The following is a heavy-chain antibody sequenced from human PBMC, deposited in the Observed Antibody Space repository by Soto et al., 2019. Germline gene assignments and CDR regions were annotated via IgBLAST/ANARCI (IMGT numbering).Heavy chain of an antibody. D-gene: IGHD2-8*01. CDR3: ARVPRGYCTNGVCAYYYGMDV. CDR2: MNPNSGNT. Sequence: EASVKVSCKASGYTFTSYDINWVRQATGQGLEWMGWMNPNSGNTGYAQRFQGRVTMTRNTSISTAYMELSSLRSEDTAVYYCARVPRGYCTNGVCAYYYGMDVWGQGTTVTVSS. CDR1: GYTFTSYD. J-gene: IGHJ6*02. V-gene: IGHV1-8*01.